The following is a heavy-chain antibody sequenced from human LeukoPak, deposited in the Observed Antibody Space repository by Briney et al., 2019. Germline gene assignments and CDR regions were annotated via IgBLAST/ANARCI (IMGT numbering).Heavy chain of an antibody. V-gene: IGHV4-59*01. Sequence: PSETLSLTCTVSGGSISSYYWSWIRQPPGKGLEWIGYIYYSGSTNYNPSLKSRVTISVDTSKNQFSLKLSSVTAADTAVYYCASSHYGDYEEAYWGQGTLVIVSS. D-gene: IGHD4-17*01. CDR1: GGSISSYY. J-gene: IGHJ4*02. CDR2: IYYSGST. CDR3: ASSHYGDYEEAY.